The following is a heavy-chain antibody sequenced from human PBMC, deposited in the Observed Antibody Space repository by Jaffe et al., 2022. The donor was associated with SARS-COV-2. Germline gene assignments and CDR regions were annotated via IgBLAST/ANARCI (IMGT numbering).Heavy chain of an antibody. CDR1: GGSISSGSYY. V-gene: IGHV4-61*02. Sequence: QVQLQESGPGLVKPSQTLSLTCTVSGGSISSGSYYWSWIRQPAGKGLEWIGRIYTSGSTNYNPSLKSRVTISVDTSKNQFSLKLSSVTAADTAVYYCASQKASGSYYPWFDPWGQGTLVTVSS. CDR3: ASQKASGSYYPWFDP. CDR2: IYTSGST. D-gene: IGHD1-26*01. J-gene: IGHJ5*02.